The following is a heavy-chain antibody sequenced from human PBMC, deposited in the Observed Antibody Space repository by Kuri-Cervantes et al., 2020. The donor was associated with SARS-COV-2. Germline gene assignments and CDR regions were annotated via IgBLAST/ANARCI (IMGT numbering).Heavy chain of an antibody. CDR1: GFTFSSYA. Sequence: GGSLRLSCAASGFTFSSYAMHWVRQAPGKGLEWVAVISYDGSNKYYADSVKGRFTISRDNSKNTLYLQMNSLRAEDTAVYYCVRLVGATNHDAFDIWGQGTMVTVSS. V-gene: IGHV3-30-3*01. D-gene: IGHD1-26*01. J-gene: IGHJ3*02. CDR3: VRLVGATNHDAFDI. CDR2: ISYDGSNK.